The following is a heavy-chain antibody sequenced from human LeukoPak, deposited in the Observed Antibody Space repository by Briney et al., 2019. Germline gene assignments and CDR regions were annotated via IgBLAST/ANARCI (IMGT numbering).Heavy chain of an antibody. CDR2: IYHTGTT. V-gene: IGHV4-38-2*02. J-gene: IGHJ5*02. CDR3: ARQEQQLIYNWFDP. CDR1: GNSISSGYY. Sequence: SETLSLTCTASGNSISSGYYWGWIRQPPGKGLEWIGIIYHTGTTYYNSSLKSRVTISVDTSKNQFSLKLNFVTAADTAVYYCARQEQQLIYNWFDPWGQGTLVTVSS. D-gene: IGHD6-13*01.